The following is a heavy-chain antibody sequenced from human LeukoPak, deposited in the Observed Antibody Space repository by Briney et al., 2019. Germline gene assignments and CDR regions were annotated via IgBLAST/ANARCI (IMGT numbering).Heavy chain of an antibody. J-gene: IGHJ4*02. CDR2: ISAYNGNT. D-gene: IGHD3-22*01. Sequence: ASVKVSCKASGYTFTSYDINWVRQAPGQGLEWMGWISAYNGNTNYAQKLQGRVTMTTDTSTSTAYMELRSLRSDDTAVYYCAREVTMTRPFDYWGQGTLVTVSS. CDR1: GYTFTSYD. V-gene: IGHV1-18*01. CDR3: AREVTMTRPFDY.